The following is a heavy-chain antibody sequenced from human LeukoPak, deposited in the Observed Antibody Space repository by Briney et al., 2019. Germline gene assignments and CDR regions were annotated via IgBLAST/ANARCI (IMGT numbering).Heavy chain of an antibody. Sequence: SETLSLTCAVFGGSFSSYYWSWIRQPPGKGLEWIGEINHSGSTNYNPSLKSRVTISVDTSKNQFSLKLTSVTAADTAIYYCALDYEGNSPLGFWGQGTLVTVSS. D-gene: IGHD4-23*01. CDR3: ALDYEGNSPLGF. CDR1: GGSFSSYY. J-gene: IGHJ4*02. CDR2: INHSGST. V-gene: IGHV4-34*01.